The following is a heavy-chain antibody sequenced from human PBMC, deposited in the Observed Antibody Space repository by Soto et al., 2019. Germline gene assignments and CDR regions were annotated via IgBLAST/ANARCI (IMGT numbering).Heavy chain of an antibody. CDR1: GGTFSSYT. D-gene: IGHD3-22*01. CDR3: ARGILNYYDSSGYPFDY. V-gene: IGHV1-69*02. Sequence: GASVKVSCKASGGTFSSYTISWVRQAPGQGLEWMGRIIPILGIANYAQKFQGRVTITADKSTSTAYMELSSLRSEDTAVYYCARGILNYYDSSGYPFDYWGQGTLVTVSS. CDR2: IIPILGIA. J-gene: IGHJ4*02.